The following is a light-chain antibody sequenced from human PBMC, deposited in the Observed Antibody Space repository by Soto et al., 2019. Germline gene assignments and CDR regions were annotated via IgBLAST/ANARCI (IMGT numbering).Light chain of an antibody. V-gene: IGKV1-39*01. CDR2: AAS. CDR1: QSISSW. CDR3: QQSYSTLT. Sequence: ASVGDRVTITCRASQSISSWLAWYQQKPGEAPKLLIYAASSLQSGVPSRFSGSGSGTDFTLTISSLQPEDFATYYCQQSYSTLTFGGGTKVDIK. J-gene: IGKJ4*01.